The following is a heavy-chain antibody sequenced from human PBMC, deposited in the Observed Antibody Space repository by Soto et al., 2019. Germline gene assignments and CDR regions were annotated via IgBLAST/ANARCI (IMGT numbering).Heavy chain of an antibody. Sequence: EVQLVESGGGLVQPGGSLRLSCAASGFTFSDHFMEWVRQAPGKGLEWVGRARHKICHYMTEYAASVKGRFIISRDESKNSLFLQMNRLETEDTAVSYCTSPTRSRDDWKYYWGQGTLVTVSS. D-gene: IGHD1-1*01. CDR2: ARHKICHYMT. CDR3: TSPTRSRDDWKYY. CDR1: GFTFSDHF. V-gene: IGHV3-72*01. J-gene: IGHJ4*02.